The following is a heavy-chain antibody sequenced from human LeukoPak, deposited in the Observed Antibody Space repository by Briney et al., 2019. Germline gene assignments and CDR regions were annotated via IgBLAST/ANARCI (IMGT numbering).Heavy chain of an antibody. CDR1: SLSLNLYC. Sequence: GGSLRLFCATSSLSLNLYCVHWVSQAPGKGLEWVSFSSSSTGSIYYADSVKGRFTISRDNAKNSLYLQMNSLRAEDTAVYYCAFHLRVDLCLLGGREPLVTVSS. D-gene: IGHD2-15*01. CDR3: AFHLRVDLCLL. V-gene: IGHV3-21*01. J-gene: IGHJ4*02. CDR2: SSSSTGSI.